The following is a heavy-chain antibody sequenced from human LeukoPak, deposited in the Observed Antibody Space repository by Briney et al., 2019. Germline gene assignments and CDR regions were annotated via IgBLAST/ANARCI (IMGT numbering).Heavy chain of an antibody. J-gene: IGHJ4*02. Sequence: GGSLRLSCAASGFTSSSYSMNWGRQAPGQGLEWVSSISSSNSYIYYADSVKGRFTISRDNAKNSLYLQMNSLRVEDTAVYYCVRGGYDYDDWGQGSLVTVSS. CDR1: GFTSSSYS. V-gene: IGHV3-21*01. CDR3: VRGGYDYDD. D-gene: IGHD5-12*01. CDR2: ISSSNSYI.